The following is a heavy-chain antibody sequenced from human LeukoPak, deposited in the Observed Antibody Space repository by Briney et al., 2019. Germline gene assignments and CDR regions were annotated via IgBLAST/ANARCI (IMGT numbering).Heavy chain of an antibody. Sequence: PRGSLRLSCAASGFTFNNYAVSWVRQAPGKGLEWVSVISGSGGSTYYADSVKGRFTISSDNSQNTLYLQMNSLRAEDTAVYYCATSSDTTMVFDYWGQGALVTVSS. CDR2: ISGSGGST. D-gene: IGHD5-18*01. V-gene: IGHV3-23*01. CDR3: ATSSDTTMVFDY. J-gene: IGHJ4*02. CDR1: GFTFNNYA.